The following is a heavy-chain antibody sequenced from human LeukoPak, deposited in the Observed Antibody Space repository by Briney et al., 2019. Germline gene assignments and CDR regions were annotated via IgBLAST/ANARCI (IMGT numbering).Heavy chain of an antibody. CDR3: AELGITMIGGV. V-gene: IGHV3-30*04. CDR2: ISYDGSAT. Sequence: PGGSLRLSCIASGFTFSTYPMHWVRQAPGKGLEWVAVISYDGSATSYAESVKGRFTFSRDNSKNTLCLQMNSLRAEDTAVYYCAELGITMIGGVWGKGTTVTISS. D-gene: IGHD3-10*02. CDR1: GFTFSTYP. J-gene: IGHJ6*04.